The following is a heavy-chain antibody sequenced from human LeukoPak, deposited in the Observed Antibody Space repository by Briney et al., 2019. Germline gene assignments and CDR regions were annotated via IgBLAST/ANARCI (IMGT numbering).Heavy chain of an antibody. J-gene: IGHJ4*02. V-gene: IGHV4-39*01. CDR1: GDSISSGGYY. CDR2: VYYSGST. CDR3: ARLAFYSDPFDY. Sequence: PSETLSLTCTVSGDSISSGGYYWGWIRQPPGKGLGWIGSVYYSGSTYYNPSLRSRVTISVDTSKNLFSLKLSSVTAADTAVYYCARLAFYSDPFDYWGQGTLVTVSS. D-gene: IGHD4-11*01.